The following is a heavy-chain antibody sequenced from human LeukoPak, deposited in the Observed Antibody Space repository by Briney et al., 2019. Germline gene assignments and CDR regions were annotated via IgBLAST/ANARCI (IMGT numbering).Heavy chain of an antibody. D-gene: IGHD5-18*01. CDR1: GGSISTSY. CDR3: ARGERGYSYGKGGYYYGMDV. CDR2: IYYSGST. V-gene: IGHV4-59*01. J-gene: IGHJ6*02. Sequence: SETLSLTCTVSGGSISTSYWSWIRQFPGKGLEWIGYIYYSGSTNYNPSLQSRVTISVDTSKNQFSLKLSSVTAADTAVYYCARGERGYSYGKGGYYYGMDVWGQGTTVTVSS.